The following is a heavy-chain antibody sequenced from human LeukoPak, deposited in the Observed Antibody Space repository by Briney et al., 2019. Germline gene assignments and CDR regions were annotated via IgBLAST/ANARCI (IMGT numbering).Heavy chain of an antibody. CDR2: ISSSSYI. CDR1: GFTFNTYN. V-gene: IGHV3-21*01. CDR3: ARGHSGYSYVFDY. J-gene: IGHJ4*02. D-gene: IGHD5-18*01. Sequence: GGSLRLSCAGSGFTFNTYNMNWVRQAPGKGLEWVSSISSSSYIYYADSVKGRFTISRDNAKNSLSLQMNSLRAEDTAIYYCARGHSGYSYVFDYWAQGTLVTVSS.